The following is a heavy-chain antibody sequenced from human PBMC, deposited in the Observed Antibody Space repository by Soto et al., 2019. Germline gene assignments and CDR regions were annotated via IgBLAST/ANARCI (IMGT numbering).Heavy chain of an antibody. CDR1: GGSCIGYY. V-gene: IGHV4-34*01. D-gene: IGHD2-15*01. Sequence: QVQLQQWGAGLLKPSETLSLTCAVYGGSCIGYYCIWIRQSPGKGLEWIGEIDRGAITNYNPSLKRQVPISLDTSKNQFSLRLNSVTAADTAVYYCARGGGAAPGTWGQGTLVTVSS. CDR3: ARGGGAAPGT. CDR2: IDRGAIT. J-gene: IGHJ4*02.